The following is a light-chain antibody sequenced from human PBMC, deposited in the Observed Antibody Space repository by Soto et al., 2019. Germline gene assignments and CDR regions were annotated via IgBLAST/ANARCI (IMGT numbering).Light chain of an antibody. CDR1: QSVSSY. J-gene: IGKJ2*01. CDR3: QQRSNWYT. Sequence: VLTQSPATLSLSPGERATLSCRASQSVSSYLAWYQQKPGQAPRLLIYDASNRATGIPARFSGSGSGTDFTLTISSLEPEDFAVYYCQQRSNWYTFGQGTKVDIK. CDR2: DAS. V-gene: IGKV3-11*01.